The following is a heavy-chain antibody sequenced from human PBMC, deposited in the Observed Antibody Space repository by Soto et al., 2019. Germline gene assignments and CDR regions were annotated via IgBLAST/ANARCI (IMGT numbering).Heavy chain of an antibody. Sequence: PGGSLRLSCAATGFTFSTYWMHWVRQGPGKGLVWVSRISSDGSSTTYADSVKGRFTISRDNSKNTLYLQMNSLRAEDTAVYYCALSHTVTTDYWGQGTLVTVSS. CDR3: ALSHTVTTDY. D-gene: IGHD4-17*01. CDR2: ISSDGSST. J-gene: IGHJ4*02. V-gene: IGHV3-74*01. CDR1: GFTFSTYW.